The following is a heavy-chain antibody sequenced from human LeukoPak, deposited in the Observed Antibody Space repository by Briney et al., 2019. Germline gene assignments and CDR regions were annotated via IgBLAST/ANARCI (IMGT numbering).Heavy chain of an antibody. D-gene: IGHD2-15*01. V-gene: IGHV1-69*05. CDR3: AREGSFLGYCSGGRCSNWFYP. Sequence: VASVKVSCKASGGTFSSYAISWVRQAPGQGLEWMGGIIPIFGTANYAQKFQGRVTITTDESTSTAYMELSSLRSEDTAVYYCAREGSFLGYCSGGRCSNWFYPWGQGTLVTVSS. CDR1: GGTFSSYA. CDR2: IIPIFGTA. J-gene: IGHJ5*02.